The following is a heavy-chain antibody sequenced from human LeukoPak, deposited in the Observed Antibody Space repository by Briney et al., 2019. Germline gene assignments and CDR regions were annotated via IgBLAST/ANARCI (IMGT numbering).Heavy chain of an antibody. CDR3: ARVIGGSSGDF. Sequence: GASVKVSCKASGYTFNIYYIIWVRQAPGKGLEWVGWINPKDGRTNYAQRFQDRVTMTRDTSISTAYMDLSSLRSDDTAVYYCARVIGGSSGDFWGQGTLVTVSS. CDR2: INPKDGRT. CDR1: GYTFNIYY. D-gene: IGHD2-15*01. J-gene: IGHJ4*02. V-gene: IGHV1-2*02.